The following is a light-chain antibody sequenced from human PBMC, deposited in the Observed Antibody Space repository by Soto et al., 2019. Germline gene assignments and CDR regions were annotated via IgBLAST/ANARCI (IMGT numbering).Light chain of an antibody. Sequence: QSVLTQPASVSGSPGQSITISCTGSSSDIGDYKYVSWYKLHPGKAPKLMIYDVSNRPSGVSNRFSGSKSGNTASLTISGLKAEDEADYYCSSYTSTNFVIFGGGTKLTVL. V-gene: IGLV2-14*01. CDR3: SSYTSTNFVI. CDR2: DVS. J-gene: IGLJ2*01. CDR1: SSDIGDYKY.